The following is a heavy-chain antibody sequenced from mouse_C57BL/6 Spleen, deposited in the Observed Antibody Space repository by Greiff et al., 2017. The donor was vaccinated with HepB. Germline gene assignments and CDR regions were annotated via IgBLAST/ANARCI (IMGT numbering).Heavy chain of an antibody. D-gene: IGHD2-3*01. CDR2: ISSGSSTI. CDR1: GFTFSYYG. J-gene: IGHJ4*01. V-gene: IGHV5-17*01. CDR3: AMSYDGDYRAMDD. Sequence: EVKLVESGGGLVKPGGSLKLSCAASGFTFSYYGMHWVRQAPEKGLEWVAYISSGSSTIYYADTVKGRFTISRDNATNTLFLQKTSLRSDDTDMYYGAMSYDGDYRAMDDGGQGTSVTGSS.